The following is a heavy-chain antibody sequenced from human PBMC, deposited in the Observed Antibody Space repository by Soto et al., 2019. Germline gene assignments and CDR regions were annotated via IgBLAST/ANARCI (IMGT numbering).Heavy chain of an antibody. Sequence: PSETLSLTCTVSGGSISSSSYYWGWIRQPPGKGLEWIGSIYYSGSTYYNPSLKSRVTISVDTSKNQFSLKLSSVTAADTAVYYCARLSYPQLDYWGQGTLVTVSS. CDR2: IYYSGST. CDR1: GGSISSSSYY. D-gene: IGHD1-26*01. V-gene: IGHV4-39*01. CDR3: ARLSYPQLDY. J-gene: IGHJ4*02.